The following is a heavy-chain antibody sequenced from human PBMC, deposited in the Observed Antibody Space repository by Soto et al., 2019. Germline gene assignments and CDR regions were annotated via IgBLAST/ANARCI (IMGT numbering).Heavy chain of an antibody. CDR1: GFSLSTSGVG. Sequence: QITLKGSGPTLVKPTQTLTLTCTFSGFSLSTSGVGVGWIRQPPGKALEWLALNHWDDDKRYSSSLKSTLTNTKDTSKNQVVLTMTNMDPVDTATYCCAHSYYYDSRGYCDYWGQGTLDTVSS. J-gene: IGHJ4*02. D-gene: IGHD3-22*01. V-gene: IGHV2-5*02. CDR2: NHWDDDK. CDR3: AHSYYYDSRGYCDY.